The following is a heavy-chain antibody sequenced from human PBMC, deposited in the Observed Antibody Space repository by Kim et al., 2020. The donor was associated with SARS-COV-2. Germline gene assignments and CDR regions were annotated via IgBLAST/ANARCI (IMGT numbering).Heavy chain of an antibody. D-gene: IGHD5-12*01. J-gene: IGHJ4*02. CDR3: AKAERWLQLSWGGFFDY. V-gene: IGHV3-23*01. Sequence: SMKGRFTISRDNSKKMLYLQMNSLRDKDVAVYYCAKAERWLQLSWGGFFDYWGQGTLVTVSS.